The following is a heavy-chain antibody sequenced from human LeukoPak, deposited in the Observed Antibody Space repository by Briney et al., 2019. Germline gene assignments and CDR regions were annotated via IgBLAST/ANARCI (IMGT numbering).Heavy chain of an antibody. Sequence: SETLSLTCTVSGGSISSYYWSWIRQPPGKGLEWIGYIYYSGSTYYNPSLKSRVTMSVDTSKNQFSLKLSSVTAADTAVYYCARAFNWNFHDAFDIWGQGTMVTVSS. CDR2: IYYSGST. CDR3: ARAFNWNFHDAFDI. V-gene: IGHV4-59*08. D-gene: IGHD1-7*01. CDR1: GGSISSYY. J-gene: IGHJ3*02.